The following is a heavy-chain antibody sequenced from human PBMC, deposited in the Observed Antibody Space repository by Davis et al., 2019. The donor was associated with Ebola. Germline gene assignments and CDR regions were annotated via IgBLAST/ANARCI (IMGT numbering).Heavy chain of an antibody. V-gene: IGHV1-8*01. Sequence: ASVKVSCKASGYTFTSYDINWVRQATGQGLEWMGWMNPNSGDTGYAQKFQGRVTMTRNTSISTAYMELSSLRSEDTAVYYCASFRVVGATGPGDYYYGMDVWGQGTTVTVSS. D-gene: IGHD1-26*01. CDR3: ASFRVVGATGPGDYYYGMDV. CDR1: GYTFTSYD. CDR2: MNPNSGDT. J-gene: IGHJ6*02.